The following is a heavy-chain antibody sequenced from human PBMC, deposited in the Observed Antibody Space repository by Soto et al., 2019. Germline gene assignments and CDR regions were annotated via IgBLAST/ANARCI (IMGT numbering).Heavy chain of an antibody. J-gene: IGHJ4*02. V-gene: IGHV3-72*01. CDR3: ARVSFVGPSGGRYFDY. CDR1: GFTFSAHY. Sequence: EVQLVESGGGLVQPGGSLRLSCAASGFTFSAHYMDWVRQAPGKGLEWVGRIKNKANSYTTEYAASVEGRFTISREDSQNSLYLQMTSLKTEDTAVYYCARVSFVGPSGGRYFDYWGQGSQVAVSS. CDR2: IKNKANSYTT. D-gene: IGHD1-26*01.